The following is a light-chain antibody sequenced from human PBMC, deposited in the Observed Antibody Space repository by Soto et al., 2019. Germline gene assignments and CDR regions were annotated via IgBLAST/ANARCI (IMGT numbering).Light chain of an antibody. CDR2: DND. CDR3: GTWDSSLSTHV. J-gene: IGLJ1*01. V-gene: IGLV1-51*01. CDR1: SSNIGNNY. Sequence: QSVLTQPPSVSAAPGQKVTISCSGSSSNIGNNYVSWYQQLPGTAPKLLIYDNDQRYSGIPDRFSGSKSGTSGTLGITGLQTGDEADYYCGTWDSSLSTHVFGSGTKLT.